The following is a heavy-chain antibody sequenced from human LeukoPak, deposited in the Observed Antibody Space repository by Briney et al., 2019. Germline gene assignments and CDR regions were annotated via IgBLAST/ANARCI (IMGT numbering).Heavy chain of an antibody. CDR3: AKTRDNYYYYGMDV. Sequence: GGSPRLSCAASGFTFSSYWMNWARQAPGKGLEWVSVISGSGGSTYYADSVKGRFTISRDNSKNTLYLQVNSLRAEDTAVYYCAKTRDNYYYYGMDVWGQGTTVTVSS. D-gene: IGHD5-24*01. J-gene: IGHJ6*02. V-gene: IGHV3-23*01. CDR1: GFTFSSYW. CDR2: ISGSGGST.